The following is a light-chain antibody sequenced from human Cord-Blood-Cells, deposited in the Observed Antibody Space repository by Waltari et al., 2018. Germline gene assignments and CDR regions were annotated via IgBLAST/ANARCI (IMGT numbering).Light chain of an antibody. CDR2: TAS. V-gene: IGKV1-5*03. CDR1: QSISSW. CDR3: QQYNSYSLT. J-gene: IGKJ4*01. Sequence: DIQMTQSPSTLSASVGDRVTITCRASQSISSWLAWYQQTPGKAPKLLIYTASSLESGVPSRFSGSGSGTEFTLTISSLQPDDFATYYCQQYNSYSLTFGGGTKVEIK.